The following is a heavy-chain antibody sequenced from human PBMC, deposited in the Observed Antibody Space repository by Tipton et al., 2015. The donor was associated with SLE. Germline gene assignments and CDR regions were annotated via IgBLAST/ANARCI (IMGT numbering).Heavy chain of an antibody. CDR1: GDSINTHY. CDR3: AGAWQGYCSGGTCYVLDY. D-gene: IGHD2-15*01. J-gene: IGHJ4*02. Sequence: TLSLTCTVSGDSINTHYWSWIRQSPGRGLEWIGYIHYTGVTDYNPSLRSRVTISVDTSKNQFSLKLRSVTAADTAVYYCAGAWQGYCSGGTCYVLDYWGQGTLVTVSS. CDR2: IHYTGVT. V-gene: IGHV4-59*11.